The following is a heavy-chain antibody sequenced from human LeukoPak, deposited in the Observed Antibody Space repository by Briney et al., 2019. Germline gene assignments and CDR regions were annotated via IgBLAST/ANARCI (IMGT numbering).Heavy chain of an antibody. Sequence: GGSLRLSCAASGFTFSSYAMSWVRQAPGKGLEWVSAISGSGGNTYYADSVKGRFTISSDNSKNTLYVQMNSLRAEDTAVYYCAKAGYSWNWFDPWGQGTLVTVSS. D-gene: IGHD5-18*01. CDR1: GFTFSSYA. J-gene: IGHJ5*02. V-gene: IGHV3-23*01. CDR3: AKAGYSWNWFDP. CDR2: ISGSGGNT.